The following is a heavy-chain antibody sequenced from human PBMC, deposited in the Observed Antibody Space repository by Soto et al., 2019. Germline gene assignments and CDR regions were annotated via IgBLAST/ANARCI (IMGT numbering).Heavy chain of an antibody. D-gene: IGHD6-19*01. Sequence: ASVKASCKASGYTFTGYYMHWVRQAPGQVLEGMGWINPNSGGTNYAQKFQGRVTMTRDTSLSTAYISLSRLRSDDTAVYYCARQREAYSSGWPEDGYYYYGMEVWGQGTTLTVAS. CDR1: GYTFTGYY. J-gene: IGHJ6*02. CDR3: ARQREAYSSGWPEDGYYYYGMEV. CDR2: INPNSGGT. V-gene: IGHV1-2*02.